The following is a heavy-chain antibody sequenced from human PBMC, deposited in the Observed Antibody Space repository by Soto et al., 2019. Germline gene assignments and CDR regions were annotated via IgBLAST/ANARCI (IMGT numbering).Heavy chain of an antibody. V-gene: IGHV3-7*03. CDR2: IKQDGSEK. CDR1: GFTFSSYW. D-gene: IGHD2-15*01. CDR3: ARDLGNIVVVVAAFDY. Sequence: GGSLRLSCAASGFTFSSYWMSWVRQAPGKGLEWVANIKQDGSEKYYVDSVKGRFTISRDNAKNSLYLQMNSLRAEDTAVYYCARDLGNIVVVVAAFDYWGQGTLVTVSS. J-gene: IGHJ4*02.